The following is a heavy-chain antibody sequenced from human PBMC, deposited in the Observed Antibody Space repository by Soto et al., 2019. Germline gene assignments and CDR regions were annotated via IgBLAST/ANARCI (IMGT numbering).Heavy chain of an antibody. Sequence: QVQLVQSGAEVTKPGSSVKVYCKASGGTFSSYAISWVRQAPGQGLEWMGGIIPIFGTANYAQKFQGRVTITADKSTSTAYMELSSLRSEDTAVYYCARNLIFGVVIDYYYYGMDVWGQGTTVTVSS. D-gene: IGHD3-3*01. CDR2: IIPIFGTA. V-gene: IGHV1-69*06. J-gene: IGHJ6*02. CDR1: GGTFSSYA. CDR3: ARNLIFGVVIDYYYYGMDV.